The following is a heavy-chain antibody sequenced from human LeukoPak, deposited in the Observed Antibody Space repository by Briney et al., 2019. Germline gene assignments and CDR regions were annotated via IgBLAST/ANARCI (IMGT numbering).Heavy chain of an antibody. V-gene: IGHV4-39*01. Sequence: TPSETLSLTCTVSGGSISSSSYYWGWIRQPPGKGLEWIGSIYYSGSTYYNPSLKSRVTISVDTSKNQFSLKLSSVTAADTAVYYCARTTEGYAGGPGYSYYYYMDVWGKGTTVTISS. J-gene: IGHJ6*03. CDR1: GGSISSSSYY. D-gene: IGHD5-12*01. CDR2: IYYSGST. CDR3: ARTTEGYAGGPGYSYYYYMDV.